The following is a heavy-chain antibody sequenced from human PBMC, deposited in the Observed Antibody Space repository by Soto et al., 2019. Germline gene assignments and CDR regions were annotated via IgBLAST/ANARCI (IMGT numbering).Heavy chain of an antibody. D-gene: IGHD2-2*01. CDR3: ARCSRGPNYYYYYGMDV. CDR1: GYSFTSYY. Sequence: ASVKVSFKASGYSFTSYYMHWVRQAPGQGLEWMGIINPSGGSTSYAQRFQGRVTMTRDTSTSTVYMELSSLRSDDTAVYYCARCSRGPNYYYYYGMDVWGQGTTVTVSS. J-gene: IGHJ6*02. V-gene: IGHV1-46*01. CDR2: INPSGGST.